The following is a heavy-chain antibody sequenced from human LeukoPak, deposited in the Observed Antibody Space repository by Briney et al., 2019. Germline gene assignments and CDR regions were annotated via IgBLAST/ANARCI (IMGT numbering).Heavy chain of an antibody. J-gene: IGHJ4*02. D-gene: IGHD2-2*01. CDR3: TTLQSYQLLSD. Sequence: GGSLRLSRAASGFTFSNAWMSWVRQAPGKGLEWVGLIKRKTDGGTADYAAPVKGRFTISRDDSENTLYLQMNSLTTDDTAVYYCTTLQSYQLLSDWGQGTLVTVSS. CDR2: IKRKTDGGTA. CDR1: GFTFSNAW. V-gene: IGHV3-15*01.